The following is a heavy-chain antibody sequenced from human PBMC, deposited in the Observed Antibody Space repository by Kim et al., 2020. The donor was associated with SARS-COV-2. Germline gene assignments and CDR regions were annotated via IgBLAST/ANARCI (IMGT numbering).Heavy chain of an antibody. CDR2: IYSDDNT. CDR1: GFTVSSNY. J-gene: IGHJ4*02. Sequence: GGFLRLSCAASGFTVSSNYVSWVRQAPGKGLEWVSTIYSDDNTHYADSVKGRFTISRDNSKNTVYLQMDSLRAEDAAVYYCARGTRFYHESSGYYFDYWGQGTLVTVSS. D-gene: IGHD3-22*01. CDR3: ARGTRFYHESSGYYFDY. V-gene: IGHV3-53*01.